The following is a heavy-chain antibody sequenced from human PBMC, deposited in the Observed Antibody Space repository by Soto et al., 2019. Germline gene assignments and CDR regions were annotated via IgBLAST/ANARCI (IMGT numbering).Heavy chain of an antibody. CDR1: GGSFSGYY. J-gene: IGHJ3*02. CDR3: ARGDIFGVVTPDAFDI. V-gene: IGHV4-34*01. Sequence: SETLSLTCAVYGGSFSGYYWSWIRQPPGKGLEWIWEINHSGSTNYNPSLKSRVTISVDTSKNQFSLKLSSVTAADTAVYYCARGDIFGVVTPDAFDIWGQGTMVTVSS. CDR2: INHSGST. D-gene: IGHD3-3*02.